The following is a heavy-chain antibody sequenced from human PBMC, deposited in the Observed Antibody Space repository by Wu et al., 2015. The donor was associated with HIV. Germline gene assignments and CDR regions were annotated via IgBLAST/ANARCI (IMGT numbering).Heavy chain of an antibody. V-gene: IGHV1-69*14. J-gene: IGHJ4*02. CDR1: GGTFSSFS. D-gene: IGHD2-2*01. Sequence: VQLVQSGAEVKKPGSSVKLSCKASGGTFSSFSINWVRQAPGQGLEWAGGIIPLFESATYAPRFQGRATITSDKSTSTAYMEVTGLTSEDTAVYYCARGFSSTWYDRFDLWGQGTLVTVSS. CDR3: ARGFSSTWYDRFDL. CDR2: IIPLFESA.